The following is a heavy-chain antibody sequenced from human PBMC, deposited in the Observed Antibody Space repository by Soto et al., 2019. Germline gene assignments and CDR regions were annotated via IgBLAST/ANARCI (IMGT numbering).Heavy chain of an antibody. Sequence: GGSLRLSCAASGFTFSSYSMNWVRQAPGKGLEWVSSISSSSYIYYADSVKGRFTISRDNAKNSLYLQMNSLRAEDTAVYYCARMLRASIVGATHYYYGMDVWGQGTTVTVSS. CDR2: ISSSSYI. J-gene: IGHJ6*02. CDR3: ARMLRASIVGATHYYYGMDV. CDR1: GFTFSSYS. D-gene: IGHD1-26*01. V-gene: IGHV3-21*01.